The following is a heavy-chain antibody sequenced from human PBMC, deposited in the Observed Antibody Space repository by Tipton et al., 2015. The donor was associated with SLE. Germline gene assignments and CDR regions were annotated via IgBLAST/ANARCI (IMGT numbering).Heavy chain of an antibody. V-gene: IGHV4-61*09. CDR3: ARGGLIFGVVNPMDV. CDR1: SGSIKNGSVY. J-gene: IGHJ6*03. D-gene: IGHD3-3*01. Sequence: LRLSCSVSSGSIKNGSVYWSWLRQPAGKGLEWIGHVHIIGTTKYNPSLKSRVTISLDTSKNQFSLKLSSVAAADTAVYYCARGGLIFGVVNPMDVWGKGTTVTVSS. CDR2: VHIIGTT.